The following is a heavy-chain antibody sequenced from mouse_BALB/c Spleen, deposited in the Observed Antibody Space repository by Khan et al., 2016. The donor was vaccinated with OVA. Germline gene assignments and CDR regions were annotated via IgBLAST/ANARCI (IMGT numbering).Heavy chain of an antibody. J-gene: IGHJ2*01. Sequence: QVQLQQSGPELVRPGVPVKISCKGSGYTFTDYAIHWVKQSHAKSLEWIGLISSYSGNTNYKQKFKDKATMTVDKSSSTAYMELARLTSEDSAIYYGTRPAYDGYYDYWGQGTTLTVSS. CDR1: GYTFTDYA. CDR2: ISSYSGNT. CDR3: TRPAYDGYYDY. V-gene: IGHV1S137*01. D-gene: IGHD2-3*01.